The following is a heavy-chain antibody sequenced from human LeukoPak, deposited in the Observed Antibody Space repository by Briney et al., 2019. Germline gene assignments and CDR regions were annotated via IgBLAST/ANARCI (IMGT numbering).Heavy chain of an antibody. CDR1: GGSFSGYY. Sequence: SETLSLTCAVYGGSFSGYYWSWIRQPPGKGLEWIGEINHSGSTNYNPSLKSRVTISVDTSKNQFSLKPSSVTAADTAVYYCARFSRLRYFDWLGYYGMDVWGKGTTVTVSS. D-gene: IGHD3-9*01. J-gene: IGHJ6*04. CDR3: ARFSRLRYFDWLGYYGMDV. CDR2: INHSGST. V-gene: IGHV4-34*01.